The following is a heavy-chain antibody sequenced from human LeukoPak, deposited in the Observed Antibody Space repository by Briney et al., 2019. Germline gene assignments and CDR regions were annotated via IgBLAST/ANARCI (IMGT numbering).Heavy chain of an antibody. CDR1: GFTFSSYA. CDR2: ISGSGGST. CDR3: AKPSLIVVVTANVYYFDY. D-gene: IGHD2-21*02. V-gene: IGHV3-23*01. J-gene: IGHJ4*02. Sequence: GGSLRLSCAASGFTFSSYAMSWVRQAPGKGLEWVSAISGSGGSTYYADSVKGRFTISRDNSKNTLYLQMNSLRAEDTAVYYCAKPSLIVVVTANVYYFDYWGQGTLVTVSS.